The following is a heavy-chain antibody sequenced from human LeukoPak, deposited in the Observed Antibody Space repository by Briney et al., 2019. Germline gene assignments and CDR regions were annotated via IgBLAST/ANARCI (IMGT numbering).Heavy chain of an antibody. D-gene: IGHD3-22*01. V-gene: IGHV4-59*08. CDR2: IYYSGST. CDR3: ASTAGTYYYDSSGYGYGMDV. CDR1: GGSISSYY. J-gene: IGHJ6*02. Sequence: SETLSLTCTVSGGSISSYYWSWIRQPPGKGLEWIGYIYYSGSTNYNPSLKSRVTISVDTSKNQFSLKLSSVTAADTAVYYCASTAGTYYYDSSGYGYGMDVWGQGTTVTVSS.